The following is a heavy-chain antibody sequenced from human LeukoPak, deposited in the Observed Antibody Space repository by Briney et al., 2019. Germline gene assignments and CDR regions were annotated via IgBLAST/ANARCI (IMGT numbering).Heavy chain of an antibody. CDR3: ARGQRRYYYGSGSSSGPFDY. J-gene: IGHJ4*02. V-gene: IGHV3-66*01. D-gene: IGHD3-10*01. Sequence: PGGSLRLSCAASGFTVSSNYMSWVRQAPGKGLERVSVIYIGGSTYYADSVKGRFTISRDNSKNTLCLQMNSLRAEDTAVYYCARGQRRYYYGSGSSSGPFDYWGQGTLVTVSS. CDR2: IYIGGST. CDR1: GFTVSSNY.